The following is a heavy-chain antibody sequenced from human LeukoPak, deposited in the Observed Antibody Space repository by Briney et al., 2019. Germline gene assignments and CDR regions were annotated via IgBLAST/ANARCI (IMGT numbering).Heavy chain of an antibody. CDR1: GGSAGSGNYY. Sequence: SETLSLTCIVSGGSAGSGNYYWSWIRQPPGKGLEWIGEINHSGSTNYNPSLKSRVTISVDTSKNQFSLKLSSVTAADTAVYYCARGEWLRSWFGYWGQGTLVTVSS. J-gene: IGHJ4*02. CDR3: ARGEWLRSWFGY. V-gene: IGHV4-39*07. D-gene: IGHD5-12*01. CDR2: INHSGST.